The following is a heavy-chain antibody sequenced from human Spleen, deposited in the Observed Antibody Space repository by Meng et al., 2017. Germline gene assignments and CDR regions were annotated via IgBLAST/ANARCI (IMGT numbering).Heavy chain of an antibody. Sequence: GGSLRLSCAASGFPFSTYAMSWVRQTQGKGLEWLSGVSASGRSTVYADSVKGRFTISRDNSKNALYLQMSSLRVEDTAIYYCTKDTRGGSGSYSWGTFDVWGQGTMVTVSS. CDR3: TKDTRGGSGSYSWGTFDV. CDR1: GFPFSTYA. CDR2: VSASGRST. J-gene: IGHJ3*01. V-gene: IGHV3-23*01. D-gene: IGHD3-10*01.